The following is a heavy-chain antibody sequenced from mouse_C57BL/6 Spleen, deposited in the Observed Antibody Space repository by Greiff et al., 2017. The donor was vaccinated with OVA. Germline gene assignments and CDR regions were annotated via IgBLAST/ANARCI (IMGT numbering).Heavy chain of an antibody. V-gene: IGHV1-64*01. Sequence: QVQLQQPGAELVKPGASVKLSCKASGYTFTSYWMHWVKQRPGQGLEWIGMIHPNSGSTNYNEKFKSKATLTVDKSSSTAYMQLSSLTSEDSAVYYCARGFAITTVSDYWGQGTTLTVSS. D-gene: IGHD1-1*01. CDR1: GYTFTSYW. CDR2: IHPNSGST. CDR3: ARGFAITTVSDY. J-gene: IGHJ2*01.